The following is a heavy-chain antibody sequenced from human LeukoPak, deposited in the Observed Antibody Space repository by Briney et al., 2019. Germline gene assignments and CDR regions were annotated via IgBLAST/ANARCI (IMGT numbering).Heavy chain of an antibody. V-gene: IGHV3-23*01. CDR3: TKDQYQLLPYNWFDP. Sequence: GGSLRLSCAASGFTFSSYAMSWVRQAPGKGLEWVSAISGSGGSTYYADSVKGRFTISRDNSKNTLYLQMNSLRAEDTAVYYCTKDQYQLLPYNWFDPWGQGTLVTVSS. J-gene: IGHJ5*02. CDR2: ISGSGGST. D-gene: IGHD2-2*01. CDR1: GFTFSSYA.